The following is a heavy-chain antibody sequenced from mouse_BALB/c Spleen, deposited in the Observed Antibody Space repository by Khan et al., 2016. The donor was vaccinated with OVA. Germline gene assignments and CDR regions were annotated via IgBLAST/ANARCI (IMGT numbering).Heavy chain of an antibody. CDR2: INPSNGYT. V-gene: IGHV1-4*01. CDR1: GYTFTSYT. J-gene: IGHJ3*01. D-gene: IGHD2-14*01. CDR3: VRDGAYHRNDGWFAY. Sequence: QVQLKQSGAELARPGASVKVSCKASGYTFTSYTIHWIKKRPGQGLEWIGYINPSNGYTNYNQKFKDKATLTTDKSSTTAYLQLSSLTSDDSAVXNCVRDGAYHRNDGWFAYWGQGTLVTVSA.